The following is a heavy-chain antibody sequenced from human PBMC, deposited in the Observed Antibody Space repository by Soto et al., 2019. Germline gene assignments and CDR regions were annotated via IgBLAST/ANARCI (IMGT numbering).Heavy chain of an antibody. CDR2: ICSRSETL. D-gene: IGHD1-26*01. CDR3: VREDILGSRSFDY. CDR1: GFTFSGYS. J-gene: IGHJ4*02. Sequence: SLRLSCAASGFTFSGYSMNWVRQAPGRGLEWLSYICSRSETLFYADSVKGRFTISRDNAKNSVYLHMNSLRDEDTAVYYCVREDILGSRSFDYWGQGTLAIVSS. V-gene: IGHV3-48*02.